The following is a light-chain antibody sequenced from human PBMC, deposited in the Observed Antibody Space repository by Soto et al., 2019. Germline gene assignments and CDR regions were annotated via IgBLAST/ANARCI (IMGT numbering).Light chain of an antibody. CDR2: EVN. CDR3: SAHGGTNPYV. V-gene: IGLV2-8*01. CDR1: ASDIGGYNF. Sequence: QSALTQPPSASGSPGQSVAISCTGTASDIGGYNFVSWYQQHPGKAPKLLIYEVNKRPSGVPDRFSGSKSGNTASLPVSGLQAEDEADYYCSAHGGTNPYVFGTGTKVTVL. J-gene: IGLJ1*01.